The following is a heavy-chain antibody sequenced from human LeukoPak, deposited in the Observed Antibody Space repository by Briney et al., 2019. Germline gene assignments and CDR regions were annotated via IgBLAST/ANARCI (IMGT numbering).Heavy chain of an antibody. CDR2: ITPSGDGT. D-gene: IGHD1-26*01. V-gene: IGHV3-23*01. J-gene: IGHJ4*02. CDR3: AKDSPVATW. Sequence: GGPLRLSCAASGFTFSSPAMSWVRQAPGKGLEWVSSITPSGDGTYYAASVKGRFTISRDNSKNTLYLQMDSLRADDAAKYYCAKDSPVATWWGQGTLVTVSS. CDR1: GFTFSSPA.